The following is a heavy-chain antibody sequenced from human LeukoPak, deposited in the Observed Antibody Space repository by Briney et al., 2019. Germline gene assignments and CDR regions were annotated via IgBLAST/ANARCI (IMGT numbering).Heavy chain of an antibody. J-gene: IGHJ4*02. D-gene: IGHD3-3*01. CDR3: ARAGYDFWSGSEGTFEY. Sequence: GGSLRLSCAASGFTFSSYWMTWVRQAPGKGLEWVANIKQDGSEKYYVDSVKGRFTMSRDNAKNALYLQMNSLRAEDTAVYYCARAGYDFWSGSEGTFEYWGQGTLVIVSS. CDR1: GFTFSSYW. V-gene: IGHV3-7*01. CDR2: IKQDGSEK.